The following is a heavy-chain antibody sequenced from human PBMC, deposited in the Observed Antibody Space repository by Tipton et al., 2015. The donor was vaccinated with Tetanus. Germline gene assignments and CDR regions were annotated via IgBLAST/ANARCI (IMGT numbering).Heavy chain of an antibody. CDR2: LFYDGEKQ. D-gene: IGHD3-22*01. CDR1: GFIFSNYL. CDR3: ARGDDRSGYYYSFDY. V-gene: IGHV3-30*04. J-gene: IGHJ4*02. Sequence: SLRLSCAASGFIFSNYLMHWVRQAPGKGLEWMAVLFYDGEKQYYADSVKGRFTISRDNSKNTLYLQVNSLRAEDTAVYYCARGDDRSGYYYSFDYWGQGTLVTVSS.